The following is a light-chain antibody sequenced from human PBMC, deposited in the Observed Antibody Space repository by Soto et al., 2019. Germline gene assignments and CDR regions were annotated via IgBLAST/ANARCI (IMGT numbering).Light chain of an antibody. Sequence: QSALTQPPSASGSPGQSVAISCTGTSSDVGGYNYVSWYQQHPGKAPKLMIYEVNKRPSGVPDRFSGSKSGNTASLTVSGLQAEDHDASYCSSYAGSSNVFGTGTKVTV. J-gene: IGLJ1*01. CDR2: EVN. CDR3: SSYAGSSNV. V-gene: IGLV2-8*01. CDR1: SSDVGGYNY.